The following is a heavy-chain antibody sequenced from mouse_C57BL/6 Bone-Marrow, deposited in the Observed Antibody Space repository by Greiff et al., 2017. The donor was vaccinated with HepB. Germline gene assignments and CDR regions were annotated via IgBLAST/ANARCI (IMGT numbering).Heavy chain of an antibody. CDR2: IRNKANGYTT. CDR1: GFTFTDYY. CDR3: ARYRTGNYAMDY. V-gene: IGHV7-3*01. J-gene: IGHJ4*01. Sequence: EVQVVESGGGLVQPGGSLSLSCAASGFTFTDYYMSWVRQPPGKALEWLGFIRNKANGYTTEYSASVKGRFTISRDNSQSILYLQMNALRAEDSATYYCARYRTGNYAMDYWGQGTSVTVSS.